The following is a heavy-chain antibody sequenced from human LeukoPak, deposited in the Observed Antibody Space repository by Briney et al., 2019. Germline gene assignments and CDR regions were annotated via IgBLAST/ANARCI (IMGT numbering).Heavy chain of an antibody. Sequence: PSETLSLTCTVSGVSVSNYYWNWIRQPPGKGLEWIGYIYYSGSTNYNASLKSRVTISVDTSKNQFSLKLRSVTAADTAVYYCARGFDSKSTYFDYWGQGTLVTVSS. V-gene: IGHV4-59*02. CDR2: IYYSGST. J-gene: IGHJ4*02. CDR3: ARGFDSKSTYFDY. CDR1: GVSVSNYY. D-gene: IGHD5-12*01.